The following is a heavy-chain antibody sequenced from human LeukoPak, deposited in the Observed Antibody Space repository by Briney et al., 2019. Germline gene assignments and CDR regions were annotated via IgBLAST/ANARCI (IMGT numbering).Heavy chain of an antibody. J-gene: IGHJ4*02. CDR2: IYYSGST. CDR1: GGSISSYC. Sequence: SETLSLTGTVSGGSISSYCWSWIRQPPGKGLEWIGYIYYSGSTNYNPSLKSRVTISVDTSKNQFSLKLSSVTAADTAVYYCARGVGYGSGSYYPDYWGQGTLVTVSS. V-gene: IGHV4-59*01. CDR3: ARGVGYGSGSYYPDY. D-gene: IGHD3-10*01.